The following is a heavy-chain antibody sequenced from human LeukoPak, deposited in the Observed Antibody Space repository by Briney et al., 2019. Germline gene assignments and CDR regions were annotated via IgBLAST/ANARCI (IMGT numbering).Heavy chain of an antibody. D-gene: IGHD3-9*01. Sequence: GGSLRLSCVASGFTFNTYWMHWVRHAPGKGLVWVSRISGDGSNTTYAHSQKGRFTISRDNAKNTVYLQMKSLIAEETAVYYYSRANYHNKWGQGTLVTVSS. CDR2: ISGDGSNT. J-gene: IGHJ4*02. CDR1: GFTFNTYW. CDR3: SRANYHNK. V-gene: IGHV3-74*01.